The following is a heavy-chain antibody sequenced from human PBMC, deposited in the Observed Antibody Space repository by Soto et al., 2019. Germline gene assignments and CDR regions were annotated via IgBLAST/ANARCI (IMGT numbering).Heavy chain of an antibody. CDR2: ISAYNGNT. CDR1: GYTFTSYG. J-gene: IGHJ5*02. Sequence: GASVKVSCKASGYTFTSYGISWVRQAPGQGLEWMGWISAYNGNTNYAQKLQGRVTMTTDTSTSTAYMELRSLRSDDTAVYYCARGIGYDSSGYYPEQNWFDPWGQGTLVTVSS. V-gene: IGHV1-18*01. D-gene: IGHD3-22*01. CDR3: ARGIGYDSSGYYPEQNWFDP.